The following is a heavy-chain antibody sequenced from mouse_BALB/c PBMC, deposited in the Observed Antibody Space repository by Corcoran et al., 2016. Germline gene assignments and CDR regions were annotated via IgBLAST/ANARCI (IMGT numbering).Heavy chain of an antibody. D-gene: IGHD1-2*01. CDR3: AVITTALD. Sequence: EVQLQQSGAELVKPGASVKLSCTASGFNIKDTYMHWVKQRPEQGLEWIGRIDPANGNTKYDPKFQGKATITADTSSNTTYLQLSSLTSEDTAVYYCAVITTALDWGQGTTLTVSS. J-gene: IGHJ2*01. CDR1: GFNIKDTY. V-gene: IGHV14-3*02. CDR2: IDPANGNT.